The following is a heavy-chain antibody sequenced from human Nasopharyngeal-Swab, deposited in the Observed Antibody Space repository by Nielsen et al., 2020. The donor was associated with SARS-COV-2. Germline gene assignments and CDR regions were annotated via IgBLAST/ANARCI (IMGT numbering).Heavy chain of an antibody. V-gene: IGHV1-69*06. CDR2: IIPMFGTA. J-gene: IGHJ6*02. Sequence: SVQVSSKASVGSFFSYAISWVRQAPGQGLEWMGGIIPMFGTANYAQNFQGRVTITADKSTSTAYMDLSRLKSEDTAVYYCARGDTDYYYYGLDVWGQGTTVTVSS. CDR1: VGSFFSYA. D-gene: IGHD5-18*01. CDR3: ARGDTDYYYYGLDV.